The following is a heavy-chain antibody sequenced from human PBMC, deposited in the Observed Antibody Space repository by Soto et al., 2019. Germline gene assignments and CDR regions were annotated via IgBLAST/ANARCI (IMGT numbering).Heavy chain of an antibody. CDR1: GFTFSSYS. CDR2: ISSGSSTI. CDR3: ARVAPHNWFDS. J-gene: IGHJ5*01. Sequence: EVQLVESGGGLVQPGGSLRLSCVASGFTFSSYSMNWVRQAPGKGLEWVSYISSGSSTIYYADSVKGRFTISRDNARNSLYLQRNSLRDEDTAVYDCARVAPHNWFDSWGQGTLVTVSS. D-gene: IGHD3-3*02. V-gene: IGHV3-48*02.